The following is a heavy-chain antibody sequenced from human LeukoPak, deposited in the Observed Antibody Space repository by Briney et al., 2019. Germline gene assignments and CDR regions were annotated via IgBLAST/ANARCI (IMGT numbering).Heavy chain of an antibody. CDR1: GFTFIKYS. D-gene: IGHD6-19*01. CDR2: ITGSGAFT. V-gene: IGHV3-23*01. CDR3: AKRSAESSGYFDY. Sequence: GGSLRLSCAASGFTFIKYSMTWVRQAPGKGLEWVSAITGSGAFTDYADSVKGRFTISRDNSKNTLYLQMNSLRAEDTAVYYCAKRSAESSGYFDYWGQGTLVTVSS. J-gene: IGHJ4*02.